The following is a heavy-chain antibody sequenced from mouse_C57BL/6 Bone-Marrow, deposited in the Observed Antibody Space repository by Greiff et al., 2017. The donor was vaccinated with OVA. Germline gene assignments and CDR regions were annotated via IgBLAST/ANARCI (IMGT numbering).Heavy chain of an antibody. CDR3: ALKVVAPYYAMDY. CDR2: IWSGGST. D-gene: IGHD1-1*01. J-gene: IGHJ4*01. CDR1: GFSLTSYG. Sequence: VKLEESGPGLVQPSQSLSITCTVSGFSLTSYGVHWVRQSPGKGLEWLGVIWSGGSTDYNAAFISRLSISKDNSKSQVFFKMNSLQADDTAIYYCALKVVAPYYAMDYWGQGTSVTVSS. V-gene: IGHV2-2*01.